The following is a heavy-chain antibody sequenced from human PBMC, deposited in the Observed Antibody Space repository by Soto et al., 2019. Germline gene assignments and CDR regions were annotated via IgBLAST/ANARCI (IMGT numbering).Heavy chain of an antibody. CDR1: EFSFSTSN. V-gene: IGHV3-21*01. J-gene: IGHJ6*03. CDR2: ISSRNSYI. D-gene: IGHD6-13*01. Sequence: EMQLVESGGGLVKPGGSLRLSCAGAEFSFSTSNMNWVRQAPGKGLEWVSSISSRNSYIYYADSVKGRFTISRDNAKNSLYLEMNSLRADDTDVYYCARSEQGYSFSTDVWGNGTTVTVSS. CDR3: ARSEQGYSFSTDV.